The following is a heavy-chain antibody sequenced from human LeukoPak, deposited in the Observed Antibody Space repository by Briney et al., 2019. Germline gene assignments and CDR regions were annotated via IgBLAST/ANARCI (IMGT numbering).Heavy chain of an antibody. J-gene: IGHJ4*02. CDR1: GGSFSGYY. D-gene: IGHD3-10*01. Sequence: SETLSLTCAVYGGSFSGYYRSWIRQPPGKGLEWIGEINHSGSTNYNPPLKSRVTISVDTSKNQFSLKLSSVTAADTAVYYCARGLRVRGPDYWGQGTLVTVSS. CDR2: INHSGST. V-gene: IGHV4-34*01. CDR3: ARGLRVRGPDY.